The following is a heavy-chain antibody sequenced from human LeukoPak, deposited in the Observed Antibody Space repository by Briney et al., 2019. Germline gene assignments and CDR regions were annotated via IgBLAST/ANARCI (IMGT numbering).Heavy chain of an antibody. Sequence: PSETLSLTCTVSGGSISSYYWSWIRQPPGKGLEWIGEINHSGSTNYNPSLKSRVTISVDTSKNQFSLKLSSVTAADTAVYYCARHPRSGGNSPFDYWGQGTLVTVSS. V-gene: IGHV4-34*01. CDR2: INHSGST. D-gene: IGHD4-23*01. J-gene: IGHJ4*02. CDR3: ARHPRSGGNSPFDY. CDR1: GGSISSYY.